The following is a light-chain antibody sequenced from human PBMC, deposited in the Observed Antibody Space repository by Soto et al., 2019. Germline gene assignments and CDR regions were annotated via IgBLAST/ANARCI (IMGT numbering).Light chain of an antibody. CDR1: RSDVGGYNL. J-gene: IGLJ2*01. Sequence: QSALTQPASVSGSPGQSITMSCTGSRSDVGGYNLVSWYQQHPGKAPKLMIYEVSKRPSGVSNRFSGSKSGNTASLTISGLQAKDEADYYCSSYAGSSTFVVFGGGTQLTVL. CDR3: SSYAGSSTFVV. V-gene: IGLV2-23*02. CDR2: EVS.